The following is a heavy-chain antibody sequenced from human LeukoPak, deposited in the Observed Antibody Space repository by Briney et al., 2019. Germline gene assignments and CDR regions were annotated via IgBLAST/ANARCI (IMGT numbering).Heavy chain of an antibody. D-gene: IGHD3-9*01. CDR3: ARLSPRYFDWFAGRKNYYMDV. Sequence: SETLSLTCTVSGGLISISTYYWGWIRQPPGKGLEWIGEINHSGSTNYNPSLKSRVTISVDTSKNQFSLKLSSVTAADTAVYYCARLSPRYFDWFAGRKNYYMDVWGKGTTVTISS. CDR1: GGLISISTYY. V-gene: IGHV4-39*07. J-gene: IGHJ6*03. CDR2: INHSGST.